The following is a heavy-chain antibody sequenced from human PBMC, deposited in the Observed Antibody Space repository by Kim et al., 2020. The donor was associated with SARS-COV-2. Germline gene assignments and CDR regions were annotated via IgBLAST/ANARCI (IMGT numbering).Heavy chain of an antibody. Sequence: SVKVSCKASGGTFSSYTISWVRQAPGQGLEWMGRIIPILGIANYAQKFQGRVTITADKSTSTAYMELSSLRSEDTAVYYCARTLDYYDSSGYYFPFDYWGQGTLVTVSS. CDR1: GGTFSSYT. D-gene: IGHD3-22*01. V-gene: IGHV1-69*02. CDR2: IIPILGIA. CDR3: ARTLDYYDSSGYYFPFDY. J-gene: IGHJ4*02.